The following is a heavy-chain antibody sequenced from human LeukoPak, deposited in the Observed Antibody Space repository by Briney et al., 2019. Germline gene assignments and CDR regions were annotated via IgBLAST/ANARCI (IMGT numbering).Heavy chain of an antibody. V-gene: IGHV3-13*01. CDR2: IGTAGDT. CDR3: ARDRPYSSWYGDYYYGMDV. D-gene: IGHD6-13*01. Sequence: GGSLRLSCAASGFTFSSYDMHWVRQATGKGLEWVSAIGTAGDTYYPGSVKGRFTISRENAKNSLYLQMNSLRAGDTAVYYCARDRPYSSWYGDYYYGMDVWGQGTTVTVSS. J-gene: IGHJ6*02. CDR1: GFTFSSYD.